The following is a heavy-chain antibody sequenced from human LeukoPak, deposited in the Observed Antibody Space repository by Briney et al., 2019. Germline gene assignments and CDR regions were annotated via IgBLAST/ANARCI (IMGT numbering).Heavy chain of an antibody. CDR1: GFTFSNYA. D-gene: IGHD1-20*01. CDR2: ISATTSTT. CDR3: AKGRWGLTINNFDI. V-gene: IGHV3-23*01. Sequence: GGSLRLSCAASGFTFSNYAMSWVRQSPGKGLEWVSAISATTSTTYYADSVKGRFTIYRDNSKNTLYLQMNSLGGEDTAVYYCAKGRWGLTINNFDIWGQGRMVTVSS. J-gene: IGHJ3*02.